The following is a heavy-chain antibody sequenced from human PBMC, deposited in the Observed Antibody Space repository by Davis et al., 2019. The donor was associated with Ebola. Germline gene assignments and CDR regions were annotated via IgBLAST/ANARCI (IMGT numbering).Heavy chain of an antibody. Sequence: PGGSLRLSCAASGFTFSSYWMSWVRQAPGKGLEWVANIKQDGSEKYYVDSVKGRFTISRDNAKNSLYLQMNSLRAEDTAVYYCARKRVVAATQGDAFDIWGQGTMVTVSS. V-gene: IGHV3-7*01. CDR1: GFTFSSYW. CDR2: IKQDGSEK. J-gene: IGHJ3*02. D-gene: IGHD2-15*01. CDR3: ARKRVVAATQGDAFDI.